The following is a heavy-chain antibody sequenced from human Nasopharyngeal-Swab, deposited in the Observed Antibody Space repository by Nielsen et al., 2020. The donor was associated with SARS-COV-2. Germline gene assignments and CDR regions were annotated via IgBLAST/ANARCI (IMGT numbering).Heavy chain of an antibody. J-gene: IGHJ6*02. D-gene: IGHD1-7*01. V-gene: IGHV3-64D*06. CDR3: VKALELDYYYYGMDV. CDR2: ISSNGGST. Sequence: WIRQPPGKGLEYVSAISSNGGSTYYADSVKGRFTISRDNSKNTLYLQMSILRAEDTAVYYCVKALELDYYYYGMDVWGQGTTVTVSS.